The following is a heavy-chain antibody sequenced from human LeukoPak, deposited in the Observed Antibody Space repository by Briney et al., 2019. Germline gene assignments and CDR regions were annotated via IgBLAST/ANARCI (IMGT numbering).Heavy chain of an antibody. D-gene: IGHD2-2*01. CDR3: AGSPVVPAAAGY. V-gene: IGHV4-39*07. CDR2: IYYSGST. J-gene: IGHJ4*02. CDR1: GGSISSSSYY. Sequence: SETLSLTCTVSGGSISSSSYYWGWIRQPPGKGLEWIGSIYYSGSTYYNPSLKSRVTISVDTSKNQFSLKLSSVTAADTAVYYCAGSPVVPAAAGYWGQGTLVTVSS.